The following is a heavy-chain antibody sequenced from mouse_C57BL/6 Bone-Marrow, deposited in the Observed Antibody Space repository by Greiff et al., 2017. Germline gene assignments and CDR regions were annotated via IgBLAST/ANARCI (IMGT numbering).Heavy chain of an antibody. V-gene: IGHV6-3*01. Sequence: EVQLVESGGGSVQSGGSMQLSSVASGFTFSHSWLNWVRQSPARGLEWVAQLRLKSDNYATTYAASVRGRLTISRDYSKSRVYLQMNNLRAENTGIYYCTGPDYCGQGTTLTVAS. CDR3: TGPDY. J-gene: IGHJ2*01. CDR1: GFTFSHSW. CDR2: LRLKSDNYAT.